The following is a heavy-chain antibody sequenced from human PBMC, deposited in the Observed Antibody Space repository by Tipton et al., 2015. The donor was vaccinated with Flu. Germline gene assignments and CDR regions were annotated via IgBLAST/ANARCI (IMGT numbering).Heavy chain of an antibody. V-gene: IGHV5-51*01. D-gene: IGHD2-2*02. CDR3: ARLPRDCSSGSCYSVWYIDF. J-gene: IGHJ4*02. CDR1: GYNYLNNW. Sequence: VQLVQSGAEVKKPGESLKISCKGFGYNYLNNWIGWVRQMPGKGLEWMGIIYPGDSDTRYSPSFQGQVTISADKSITTAYLQWSSRKASDTAIYYCARLPRDCSSGSCYSVWYIDFWGQGTLVTVSS. CDR2: IYPGDSDT.